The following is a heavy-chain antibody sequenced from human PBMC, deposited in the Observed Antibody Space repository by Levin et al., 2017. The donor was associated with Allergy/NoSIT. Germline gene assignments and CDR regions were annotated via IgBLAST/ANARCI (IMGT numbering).Heavy chain of an antibody. J-gene: IGHJ3*02. CDR3: ATTLAVADAFDI. CDR2: FDPEDGET. V-gene: IGHV1-24*01. Sequence: ASVKVSCKVSGYTLTELSMHWVRQAPGKGLEWMGGFDPEDGETIYAQKFQGRVTMTEDTSTDTAYMELSSLRSEDTAVYYCATTLAVADAFDIWGQGTMVTVSS. CDR1: GYTLTELS.